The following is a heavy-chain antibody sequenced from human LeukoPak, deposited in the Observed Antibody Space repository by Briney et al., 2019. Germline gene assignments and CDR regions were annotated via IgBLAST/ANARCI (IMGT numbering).Heavy chain of an antibody. D-gene: IGHD3-9*01. Sequence: GGSLKLSCAASGFTFSNAWMNWVRQAPGKGLEWVGRIKTRSDGGTTDYAAPIKGRFTISRDDSKNTLFLQMNSLKTEDTAVYYCARALMYYDILTGRDAFDIWGQGTMVTVSS. CDR3: ARALMYYDILTGRDAFDI. CDR1: GFTFSNAW. V-gene: IGHV3-15*07. J-gene: IGHJ3*02. CDR2: IKTRSDGGTT.